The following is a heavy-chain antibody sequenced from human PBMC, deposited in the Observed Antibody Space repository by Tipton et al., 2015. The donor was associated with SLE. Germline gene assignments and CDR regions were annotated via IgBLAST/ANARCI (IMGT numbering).Heavy chain of an antibody. CDR1: GGSISSHY. CDR2: IYYSGST. V-gene: IGHV4-59*11. CDR3: AREDYGDSDGAFDI. D-gene: IGHD4-17*01. Sequence: TLSLTCTVSGGSISSHYWSWIRQPPGKGLGWIGYIYYSGSTNYNPSLKSRVTISVDTSKNQFSLKLSSVTAADTAVYYCAREDYGDSDGAFDIWGQGTMVTVSS. J-gene: IGHJ3*02.